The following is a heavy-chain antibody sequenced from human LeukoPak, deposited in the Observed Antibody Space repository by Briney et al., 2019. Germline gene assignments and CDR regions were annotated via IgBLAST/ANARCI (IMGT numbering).Heavy chain of an antibody. Sequence: PGGSLRLSCAASAFTFSSYPMSWVRQAPGKGREWVSGISNSGGSTHYADSVKGRFTISRDNSKNTLYLQMNGLRAEDTAVYYCAPGGFTSGPYYFDYWGQGTLVTVSS. CDR1: AFTFSSYP. CDR2: ISNSGGST. J-gene: IGHJ4*02. V-gene: IGHV3-23*01. CDR3: APGGFTSGPYYFDY. D-gene: IGHD3-3*01.